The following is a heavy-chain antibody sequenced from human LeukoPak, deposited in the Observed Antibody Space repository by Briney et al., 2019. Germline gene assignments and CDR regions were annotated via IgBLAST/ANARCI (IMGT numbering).Heavy chain of an antibody. CDR2: ISAYNGNT. CDR1: GYTFTSYG. D-gene: IGHD3-22*01. CDR3: ARDLYYYDSSGPNPYFDY. V-gene: IGHV1-18*01. Sequence: ASVTVSCKASGYTFTSYGISWVRQAPGQGLEWMGWISAYNGNTNYAQKLQGRVTMTTDTSTSTAYMELRSLRSDDTAVYYCARDLYYYDSSGPNPYFDYWGQGTLVTVSS. J-gene: IGHJ4*02.